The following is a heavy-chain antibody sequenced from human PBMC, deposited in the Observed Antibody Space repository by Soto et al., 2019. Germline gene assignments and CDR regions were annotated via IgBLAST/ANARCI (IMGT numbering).Heavy chain of an antibody. J-gene: IGHJ4*02. CDR3: AKAGFSSGWPPSYFDY. Sequence: PGGSLRLSCAASGFTFSSYAMNWVRQAPGKGLEWVSAMSGTGGSTYYADSVKGRFTISRDNSKNTLYLQMNSLRVEDTAVFYCAKAGFSSGWPPSYFDYWGQGTLVTVST. CDR2: MSGTGGST. D-gene: IGHD6-19*01. CDR1: GFTFSSYA. V-gene: IGHV3-23*01.